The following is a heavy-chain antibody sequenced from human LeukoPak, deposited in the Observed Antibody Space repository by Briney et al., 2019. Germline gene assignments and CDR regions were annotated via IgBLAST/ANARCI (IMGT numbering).Heavy chain of an antibody. V-gene: IGHV5-51*01. Sequence: GGALEISFKGSGYSFTSYWIGWVRPMPGKGLEWMGIIYPGDSDTRYSPSFQGQVTISADKSISTAYLQWSSLKASDTAMYYCAGGVNDFWSGPAGHWGQGTLVTVSS. CDR1: GYSFTSYW. CDR3: AGGVNDFWSGPAGH. CDR2: IYPGDSDT. J-gene: IGHJ4*02. D-gene: IGHD3-3*01.